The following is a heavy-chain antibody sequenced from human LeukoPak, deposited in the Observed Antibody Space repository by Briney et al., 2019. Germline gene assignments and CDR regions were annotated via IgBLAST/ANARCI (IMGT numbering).Heavy chain of an antibody. D-gene: IGHD1-26*01. Sequence: GGSLRLSCAASGFTFSDYYMTWIRQAPGKGLEWVSSITSSTSYIYYADSVKGRFTISRDNAKNSVYLQMNSLRAEDTAVYYCARDTSKWYTGRHKLAGAIDYWGQGTLVTVSS. CDR2: ITSSTSYI. CDR3: ARDTSKWYTGRHKLAGAIDY. V-gene: IGHV3-11*06. J-gene: IGHJ4*02. CDR1: GFTFSDYY.